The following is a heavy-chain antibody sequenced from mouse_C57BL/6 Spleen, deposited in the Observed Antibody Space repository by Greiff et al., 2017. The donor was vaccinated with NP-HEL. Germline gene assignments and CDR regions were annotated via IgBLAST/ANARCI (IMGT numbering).Heavy chain of an antibody. Sequence: VQLQQSGAELAKPGASVKLSCKASGYTFTSSWMHWVNQRPGQGLEWIGYINPSSGYTKYNQKFKDKATLTADKSSSTAYMQLSSLTYEDSAVYYCARDSNYWYFDVWGTGTTVTVSS. CDR1: GYTFTSSW. J-gene: IGHJ1*03. CDR2: INPSSGYT. D-gene: IGHD2-5*01. V-gene: IGHV1-7*01. CDR3: ARDSNYWYFDV.